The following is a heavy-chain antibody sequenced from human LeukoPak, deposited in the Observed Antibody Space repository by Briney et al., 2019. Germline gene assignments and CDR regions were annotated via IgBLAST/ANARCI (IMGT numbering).Heavy chain of an antibody. CDR1: GGSISSSSYY. V-gene: IGHV4-39*01. D-gene: IGHD3-22*01. Sequence: SETLSLTCTVSGGSISSSSYYWGWIRQPPGKGLEWIGSIYYSGSTYYNPSLKSRVTISVDTSKNQFSLKLSSVTAADTAVYYCASSGYYYSPTHFDYWGQGTLVTVSS. CDR3: ASSGYYYSPTHFDY. CDR2: IYYSGST. J-gene: IGHJ4*02.